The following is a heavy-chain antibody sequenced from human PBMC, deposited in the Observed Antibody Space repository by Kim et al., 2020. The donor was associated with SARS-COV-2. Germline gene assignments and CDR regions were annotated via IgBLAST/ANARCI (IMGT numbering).Heavy chain of an antibody. Sequence: GGSLRLSCAASGFTFSGYWMTWVRQAPGKGLEWVANIKHDGNRKYNAYSVKGRCTITRDNAKNSLYLQMNIMRAEDTAVYYSASDGDLYIGTKDAFDVWGQGTMVTVSS. CDR2: IKHDGNRK. J-gene: IGHJ3*01. D-gene: IGHD7-27*01. CDR3: ASDGDLYIGTKDAFDV. V-gene: IGHV3-7*01. CDR1: GFTFSGYW.